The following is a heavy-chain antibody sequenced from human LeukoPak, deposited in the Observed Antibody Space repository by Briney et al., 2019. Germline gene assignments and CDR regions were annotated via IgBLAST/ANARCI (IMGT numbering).Heavy chain of an antibody. CDR1: GHTFTSYY. D-gene: IGHD5-24*01. CDR3: AKERTSRGYFDY. J-gene: IGHJ4*02. V-gene: IGHV1-46*01. CDR2: INPSGGST. Sequence: ASVKVSCKASGHTFTSYYMHWVRQAPGQGLEWMGIINPSGGSTSYAQKFQGRVTMTRDTSTSTVYMELSSLRAEDTAVYYCAKERTSRGYFDYWGQGTLVTVSS.